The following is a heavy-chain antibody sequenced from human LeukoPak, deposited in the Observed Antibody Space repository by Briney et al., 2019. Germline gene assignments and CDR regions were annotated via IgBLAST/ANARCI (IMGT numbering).Heavy chain of an antibody. V-gene: IGHV3-23*01. CDR1: GFTFSSYA. Sequence: PGGSLRLSCAASGFTFSSYAMSWVRQAPGKGLEWVSAISGSGGSTYYADSVKGRFTISRDNSKNTLYLQMNSLRAEDTAVYYCAKSPFPYSSGWYLPWGQGALVTVSS. D-gene: IGHD6-19*01. CDR3: AKSPFPYSSGWYLP. CDR2: ISGSGGST. J-gene: IGHJ5*02.